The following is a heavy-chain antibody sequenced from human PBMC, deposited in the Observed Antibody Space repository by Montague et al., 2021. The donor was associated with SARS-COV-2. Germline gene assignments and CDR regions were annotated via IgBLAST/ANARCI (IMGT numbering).Heavy chain of an antibody. V-gene: IGHV4-39*02. J-gene: IGHJ3*02. CDR3: ARRGRKLLPVATTIGGFDI. Sequence: SETLSLTCTVSGGSISCSNYYWDWIRQPPGKGLEWIGSIYDSGSTYYNPSLKSRVTISVDTSKNHFSLKLSSATAADTAVYYCARRGRKLLPVATTIGGFDIWGQGTMVTVSS. CDR1: GGSISCSNYY. CDR2: IYDSGST. D-gene: IGHD5-12*01.